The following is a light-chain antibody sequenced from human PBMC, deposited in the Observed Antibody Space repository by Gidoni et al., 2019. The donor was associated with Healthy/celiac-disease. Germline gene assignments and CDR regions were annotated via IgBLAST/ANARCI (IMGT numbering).Light chain of an antibody. CDR1: QSVSSY. V-gene: IGKV3-11*01. J-gene: IGKJ5*01. CDR2: DAS. Sequence: DIVLTQSPATLSLSPGERATLSCRASQSVSSYLAWYQQKPGQAPRLLLDDASNRATGIPARFSGSGSGTDFTLTISSLEPEDFAVYYCQQRSNWPITFGQGTRLEIK. CDR3: QQRSNWPIT.